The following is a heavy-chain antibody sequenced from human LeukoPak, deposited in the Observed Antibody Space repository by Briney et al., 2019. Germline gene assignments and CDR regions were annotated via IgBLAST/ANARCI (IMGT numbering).Heavy chain of an antibody. CDR2: IYHSGST. D-gene: IGHD5-12*01. Sequence: SETLFLTCTVSGYSNSSGYYWGWIRQPPGKGLEWIGNIYHSGSTNYNPSLKSRVTISVDTSKNQFSLKLSSVTAADTAVYYRARKYSGYEDYFDYWGQGTLVTVSS. CDR3: ARKYSGYEDYFDY. V-gene: IGHV4-38-2*02. J-gene: IGHJ4*02. CDR1: GYSNSSGYY.